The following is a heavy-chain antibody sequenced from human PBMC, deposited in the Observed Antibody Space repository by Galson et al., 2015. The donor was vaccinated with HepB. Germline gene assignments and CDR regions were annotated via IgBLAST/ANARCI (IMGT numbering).Heavy chain of an antibody. J-gene: IGHJ3*02. CDR1: GFTFSSYA. CDR3: AKDMGDGYNYDDAFDI. CDR2: ISYDGSNK. V-gene: IGHV3-30-3*01. Sequence: LRLSCAASGFTFSSYAMHWVRQAPGKGLEWVAVISYDGSNKYYADSVKGRFTISRDNSKNTLYLQMNSLRAEDTAVYYCAKDMGDGYNYDDAFDIWGQGTMVTVSS. D-gene: IGHD5-24*01.